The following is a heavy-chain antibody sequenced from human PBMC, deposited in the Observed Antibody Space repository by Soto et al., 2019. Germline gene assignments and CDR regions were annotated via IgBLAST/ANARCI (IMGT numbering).Heavy chain of an antibody. CDR2: ISYDGSNK. D-gene: IGHD6-6*01. Sequence: PGGSLRLSCAASGFTFSSYGMHWVRQAPGKGLEWVAVISYDGSNKYYADSVKGRFTISRDNSKNTLYLQMNSLRAEDTAVYYCAKDRAGVAARPTHWGQGTLVIVSS. J-gene: IGHJ4*02. V-gene: IGHV3-30*18. CDR1: GFTFSSYG. CDR3: AKDRAGVAARPTH.